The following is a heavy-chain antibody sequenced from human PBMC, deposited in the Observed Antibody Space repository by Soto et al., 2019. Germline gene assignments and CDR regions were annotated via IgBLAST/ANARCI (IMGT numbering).Heavy chain of an antibody. CDR3: ARGFDSGKFYAFES. Sequence: QVQLQESGPGLVKPSQTLSLTCTVSGGSISSSGYYWSWIRQHPGKGLEWIGYIYYSGSTYYNPSLKSRVSISIATSNNQFSLRLTSVTAADTAVYYCARGFDSGKFYAFESWGQGTQVTVSS. CDR2: IYYSGST. V-gene: IGHV4-31*03. D-gene: IGHD1-26*01. CDR1: GGSISSSGYY. J-gene: IGHJ4*02.